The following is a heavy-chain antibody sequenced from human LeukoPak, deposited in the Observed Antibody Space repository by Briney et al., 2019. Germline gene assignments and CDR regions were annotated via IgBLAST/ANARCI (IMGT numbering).Heavy chain of an antibody. D-gene: IGHD6-13*01. J-gene: IGHJ5*02. CDR3: VRHEYSSSNWFDP. Sequence: SETLSLTCTVSGGSISSGGYYWSWIRQHPGKGLEWIGYIYYSGSTYYNPSLKSRVTISVDTSKNQFSLTLTSVTAADTAVYYCVRHEYSSSNWFDPWGQGTLVTVSS. V-gene: IGHV4-31*03. CDR1: GGSISSGGYY. CDR2: IYYSGST.